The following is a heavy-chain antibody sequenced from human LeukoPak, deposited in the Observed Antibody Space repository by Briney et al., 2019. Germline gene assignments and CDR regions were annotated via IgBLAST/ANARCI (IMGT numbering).Heavy chain of an antibody. V-gene: IGHV1-69*05. CDR2: IIPIFGTA. Sequence: GASVKVSCKASGGTFSSYAISWVRLAPGQGLEWMGSIIPIFGTANYAQKFQGRVTITTDESTSTAYMELSSLRSEDTAVYYCARTYYYDSSGRDAFDIWGQGTMVTVSS. J-gene: IGHJ3*02. CDR3: ARTYYYDSSGRDAFDI. CDR1: GGTFSSYA. D-gene: IGHD3-22*01.